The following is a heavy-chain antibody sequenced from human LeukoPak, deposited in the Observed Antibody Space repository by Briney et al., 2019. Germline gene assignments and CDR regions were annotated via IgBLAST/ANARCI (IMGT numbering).Heavy chain of an antibody. J-gene: IGHJ6*02. CDR3: AKDRIRDLLRLPGEGDYYGMDV. CDR1: GSTFTNYA. D-gene: IGHD3-10*01. CDR2: IRYDGSKK. V-gene: IGHV3-30*02. Sequence: PGGSLRLSCAASGSTFTNYAMSWVRQAPGKGLEWVAFIRYDGSKKYYADSVKGRFTISRDNSKNTLYLQMNSLRAEDTAVYYCAKDRIRDLLRLPGEGDYYGMDVWGQGTTVTVSS.